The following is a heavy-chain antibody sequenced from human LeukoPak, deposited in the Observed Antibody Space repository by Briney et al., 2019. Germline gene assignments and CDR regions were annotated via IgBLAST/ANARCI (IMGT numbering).Heavy chain of an antibody. Sequence: PSETLSLTCTVSGGSISSYYWSWIRQPPGKGLEWIGYIYYSGSTNYNPSLKSRVTISVDTSKNQFSLKLSSVTAADTAVYYCARGYYDSSAVEGAFDIWGQGTMVTVSS. CDR2: IYYSGST. CDR3: ARGYYDSSAVEGAFDI. D-gene: IGHD3-22*01. CDR1: GGSISSYY. V-gene: IGHV4-59*08. J-gene: IGHJ3*02.